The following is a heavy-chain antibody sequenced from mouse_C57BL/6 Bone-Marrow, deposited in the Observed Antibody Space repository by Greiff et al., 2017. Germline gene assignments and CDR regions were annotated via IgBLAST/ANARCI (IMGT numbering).Heavy chain of an antibody. CDR2: IYPTSGRT. V-gene: IGHV1-55*01. D-gene: IGHD4-1*01. J-gene: IGHJ2*01. CDR3: ARSGPLGRSFDY. CDR1: GYTFTSYW. Sequence: QVQLQQPGAELVKPGASVKMSCKASGYTFTSYWITWVKQRPGQGLEWIGDIYPTSGRTNYNGKFKSKAILTVDTSSNTAYMQLSSLPSEDSAVFYCARSGPLGRSFDYWGQGTTLTVSS.